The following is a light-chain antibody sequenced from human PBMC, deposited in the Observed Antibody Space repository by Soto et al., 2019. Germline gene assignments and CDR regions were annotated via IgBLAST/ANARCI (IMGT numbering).Light chain of an antibody. J-gene: IGKJ2*01. CDR1: QSISDK. Sequence: EIVMTQSPVTLSVSPGERVTLSCRASQSISDKSAWYQQKPGQAPRLLMFGASTRATGIPARFSGSGSATDFTLTITGLQSEDFAVYYCQQYKSWPYTFSQGTKLEIK. CDR3: QQYKSWPYT. CDR2: GAS. V-gene: IGKV3-15*01.